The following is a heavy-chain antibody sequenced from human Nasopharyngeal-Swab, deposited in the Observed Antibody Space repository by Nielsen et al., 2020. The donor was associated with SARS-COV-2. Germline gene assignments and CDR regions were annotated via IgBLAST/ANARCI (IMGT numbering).Heavy chain of an antibody. V-gene: IGHV3-30*18. CDR2: ISYDGSNK. Sequence: VRQAPGKGLEWVAVISYDGSNKYYADSVKGQFTISRDNSKNTLYLQMNSLRAEDTAVYYCAKDQMSGIAAALQHWGQGTLVTVSS. J-gene: IGHJ1*01. CDR3: AKDQMSGIAAALQH. D-gene: IGHD6-13*01.